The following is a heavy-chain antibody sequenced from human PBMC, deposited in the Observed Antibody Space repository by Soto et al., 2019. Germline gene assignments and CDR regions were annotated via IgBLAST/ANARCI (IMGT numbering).Heavy chain of an antibody. V-gene: IGHV1-2*04. Sequence: ASVKVSCKASGYTFTGYYMHWVRQAPGQGIEKKGWINPNRGGTNYAQKFQGWVTMTRDTSISTAYMELSRLRSDDTAVYYCACVGYSSSWNTYYGTDVWGQGTTVTVSS. J-gene: IGHJ6*02. CDR3: ACVGYSSSWNTYYGTDV. CDR2: INPNRGGT. D-gene: IGHD6-13*01. CDR1: GYTFTGYY.